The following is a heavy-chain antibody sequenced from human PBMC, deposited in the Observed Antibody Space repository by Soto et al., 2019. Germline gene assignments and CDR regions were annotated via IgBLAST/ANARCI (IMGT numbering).Heavy chain of an antibody. J-gene: IGHJ6*02. CDR2: IIPIFGTA. CDR1: GGTFSIYA. Sequence: SVKVSCTASGGTFSIYAISWLRQAPVQGLEWMGGIIPIFGTANYAQKFQGRVTITADESTSTAYMELSSLRSEDTAVYYCARVGREVAVADIYGMDGWGQGTTVTVSS. CDR3: ARVGREVAVADIYGMDG. D-gene: IGHD6-19*01. V-gene: IGHV1-69*13.